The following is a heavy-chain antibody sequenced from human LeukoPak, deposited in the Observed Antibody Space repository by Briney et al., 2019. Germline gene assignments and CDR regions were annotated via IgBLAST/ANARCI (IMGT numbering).Heavy chain of an antibody. Sequence: PAGSLRLSCAASGFTFSNYGSHWVRQAPGNGLEWLAFIRNDGSDKYYADSGRGRFTISRDNCKNTVYLQMNSIRAEDTAVYYCAKEQDLVGTTYYFGHWGQGTLVTVSS. D-gene: IGHD1-26*01. CDR3: AKEQDLVGTTYYFGH. J-gene: IGHJ4*02. CDR1: GFTFSNYG. V-gene: IGHV3-30*02. CDR2: IRNDGSDK.